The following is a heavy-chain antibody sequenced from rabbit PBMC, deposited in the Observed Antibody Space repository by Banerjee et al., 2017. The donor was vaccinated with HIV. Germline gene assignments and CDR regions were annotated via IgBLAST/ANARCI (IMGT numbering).Heavy chain of an antibody. CDR2: HYTDNSVTT. V-gene: IGHV1S40*01. Sequence: QSLEESGGDLVTPGASLPLPCTASGFSFISDYWICWVRQAPGKGLEWIACHYTDNSVTTYYATWATGRFTISKTSSTVDLQMTSLTAADTATYFCAGGAGSADTYFSFWGQGTLVTVS. J-gene: IGHJ4*01. CDR1: GFSFISDYW. D-gene: IGHD4-2*01. CDR3: AGGAGSADTYFSF.